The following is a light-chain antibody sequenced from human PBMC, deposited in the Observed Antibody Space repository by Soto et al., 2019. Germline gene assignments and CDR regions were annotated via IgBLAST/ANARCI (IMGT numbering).Light chain of an antibody. CDR3: SSYTSSSTLVV. CDR1: SSDVGGYNY. J-gene: IGLJ2*01. CDR2: DVS. Sequence: QSALTQPASVSGSPGQSITISCTGTSSDVGGYNYVSWYQQHPGKAPKLMIYDVSNRPSGVSNRFSGSKSGNTASLTISGLXAXXXADYYCSSYTSSSTLVVFGGGTKLTV. V-gene: IGLV2-14*01.